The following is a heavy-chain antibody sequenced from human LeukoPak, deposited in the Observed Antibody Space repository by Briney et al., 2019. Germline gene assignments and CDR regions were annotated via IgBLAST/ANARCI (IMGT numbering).Heavy chain of an antibody. CDR1: GISIGSHY. CDR2: VYNSGTT. Sequence: SETLSLICNVSGISIGSHYWSWFRQSPGMGLEWIGCVYNSGTTTYHPSLTRRVSISVDPSANQYSLEMTSVTAADTAIYYCARDAFWGQGILVTVSS. J-gene: IGHJ4*02. V-gene: IGHV4-59*11. CDR3: ARDAF.